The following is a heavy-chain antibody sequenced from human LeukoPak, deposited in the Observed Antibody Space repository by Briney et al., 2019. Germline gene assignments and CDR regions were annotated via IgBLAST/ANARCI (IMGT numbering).Heavy chain of an antibody. J-gene: IGHJ4*02. CDR2: INPSGGST. V-gene: IGHV1-46*01. Sequence: ASVKLSCKASGYTFTSYYMHWVRQAPGQGLEWMGIINPSGGSTSYAQKFQGRVTMTRDMSTSTVYMELSSLRSEDTAVYYCARDSTRYYDSSGYYYDPAFDYWGQGTLVTVSS. CDR1: GYTFTSYY. D-gene: IGHD3-22*01. CDR3: ARDSTRYYDSSGYYYDPAFDY.